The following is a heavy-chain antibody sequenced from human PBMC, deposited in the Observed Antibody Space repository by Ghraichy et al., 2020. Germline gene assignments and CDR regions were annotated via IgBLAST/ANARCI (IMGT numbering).Heavy chain of an antibody. CDR2: IYTSGST. V-gene: IGHV4-4*07. CDR3: ARGAYYYDSSGYYVDAFDI. CDR1: GGSISSYY. D-gene: IGHD3-22*01. J-gene: IGHJ3*02. Sequence: ETLSLTCTVSGGSISSYYWSWIRQPAGKGLEWIGRIYTSGSTNYNPSLKSRVTMSVDTSKNQFSLKLSSVTAADTAVYYCARGAYYYDSSGYYVDAFDIWGQGTMVTVSS.